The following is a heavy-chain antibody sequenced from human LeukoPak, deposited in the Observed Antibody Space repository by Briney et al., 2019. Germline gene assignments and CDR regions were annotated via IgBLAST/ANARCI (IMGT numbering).Heavy chain of an antibody. J-gene: IGHJ3*02. Sequence: SEALSLTCTVSGGSISSYYWSWIRQPPGKGLEWSGYIYYSGSTNYNPSLKSRVTISVDTSKNQFSLKLSSVTAADTAVYYCARVGGGGSHPGAFDIWGQGTMVTVSS. CDR1: GGSISSYY. CDR2: IYYSGST. CDR3: ARVGGGGSHPGAFDI. D-gene: IGHD1-26*01. V-gene: IGHV4-59*01.